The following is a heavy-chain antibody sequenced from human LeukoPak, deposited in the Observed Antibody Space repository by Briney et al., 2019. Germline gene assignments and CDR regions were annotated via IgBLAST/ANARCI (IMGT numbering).Heavy chain of an antibody. J-gene: IGHJ4*02. D-gene: IGHD6-19*01. CDR3: VIVAVAGFVDY. CDR2: IIPIFGTA. CDR1: GGTFSSYA. V-gene: IGHV1-69*13. Sequence: SVKVSCKASGGTFSSYAISWVRQAPGQGLEWMGGIIPIFGTANYAQKFRGRVTITADESTSTAYMELSSLRSEDTAVYYCVIVAVAGFVDYWGQGTLVTVSS.